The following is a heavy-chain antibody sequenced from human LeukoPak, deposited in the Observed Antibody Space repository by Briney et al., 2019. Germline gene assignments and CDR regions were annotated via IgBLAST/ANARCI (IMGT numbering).Heavy chain of an antibody. V-gene: IGHV1-69*04. D-gene: IGHD5-18*01. J-gene: IGHJ4*02. CDR1: GGTFSSYA. CDR3: ARESGYSYGYFDY. CDR2: IIPIFGIA. Sequence: SVKVSCRASGGTFSSYAISWVRQAPGQGLEWMGRIIPIFGIANYAQKFQGRVTITADKSTSTAYLELSSLRSEDTAVYYCARESGYSYGYFDYWGQGTLVTVSS.